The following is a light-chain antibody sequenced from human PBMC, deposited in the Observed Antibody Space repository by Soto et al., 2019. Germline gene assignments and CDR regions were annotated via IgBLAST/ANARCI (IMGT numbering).Light chain of an antibody. V-gene: IGKV3-20*01. J-gene: IGKJ4*01. CDR1: QSVSSSY. Sequence: IVLTKSAAILALSPWDRATLSCRASQSVSSSYLAWYQHKPGQAPRLLIHGASSRVTGIPDRFSGSGSGTDFTLTITRLEPEDCAVCYCQQYQSLTFGGGTKVDIK. CDR2: GAS. CDR3: QQYQSLT.